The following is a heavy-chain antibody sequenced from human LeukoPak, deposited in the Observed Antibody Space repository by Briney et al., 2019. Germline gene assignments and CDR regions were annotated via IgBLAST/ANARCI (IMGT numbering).Heavy chain of an antibody. CDR3: AKSGTYSSSSGYIDS. Sequence: GGSLRLSCAASRFTFDGYAMHCVRQAPGKGLEWVSSISWNSGNTDYAASVKGRFTISRDNAKKSLHLQMNSLRAEDTALYYCAKSGTYSSSSGYIDSWGQGTLVTVSS. J-gene: IGHJ4*02. D-gene: IGHD6-6*01. CDR1: RFTFDGYA. CDR2: ISWNSGNT. V-gene: IGHV3-9*01.